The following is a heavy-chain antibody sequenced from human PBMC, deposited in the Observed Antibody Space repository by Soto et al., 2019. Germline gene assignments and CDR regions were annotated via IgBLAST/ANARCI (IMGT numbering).Heavy chain of an antibody. CDR2: INGGDGNT. CDR1: GYTFNNYA. J-gene: IGHJ6*02. D-gene: IGHD3-3*02. V-gene: IGHV1-3*01. Sequence: QVQLVQSGAEVKKPGASVKVSCKASGYTFNNYAMQWVRQAPGQRLEWMGWINGGDGNTEYSQKFQGRVTITRDTSARIAYMELSDLRTEDTAVHYCARDHFGLDVWGQGTTVTVSS. CDR3: ARDHFGLDV.